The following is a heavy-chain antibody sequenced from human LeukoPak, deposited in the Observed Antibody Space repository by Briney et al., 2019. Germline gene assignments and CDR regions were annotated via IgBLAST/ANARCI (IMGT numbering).Heavy chain of an antibody. CDR3: ARGGVTHIDY. CDR1: GYSFTGYY. Sequence: ASVKVSCKASGYSFTGYYMHWVRQAPGQGLEWMGWINPNSGGTNYAQKFQGRVTMTRDTSIRIAYMELSRLRSDDTAAYYCARGGVTHIDYWGQGTLVTVSS. J-gene: IGHJ4*02. CDR2: INPNSGGT. V-gene: IGHV1-2*02. D-gene: IGHD2-21*02.